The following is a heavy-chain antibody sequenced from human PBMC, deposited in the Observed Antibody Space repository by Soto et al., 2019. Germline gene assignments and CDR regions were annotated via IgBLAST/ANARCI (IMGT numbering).Heavy chain of an antibody. Sequence: QVQLVQSGAEVKRPGASVRVSCKTSGYDFNHYYVHWMRQVPGHGPEWMGWVNPNNGRTNYAQKFQCVIDMTSYTPSSTAFMERRRLTSADTALYYCARRLGGAGDYFYGMDVWGQGTAVTVSS. D-gene: IGHD3-10*01. CDR3: ARRLGGAGDYFYGMDV. V-gene: IGHV1-2*02. CDR2: VNPNNGRT. J-gene: IGHJ6*02. CDR1: GYDFNHYY.